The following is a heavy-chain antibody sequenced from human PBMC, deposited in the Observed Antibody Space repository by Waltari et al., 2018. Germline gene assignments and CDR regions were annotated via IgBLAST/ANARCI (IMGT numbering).Heavy chain of an antibody. CDR2: ISGDGTT. J-gene: IGHJ4*02. Sequence: EVHLVESGGGLVQPGGSLRLSCAASGFTFNGYWIHWVRQAPGKGPLWVARISGDGTTHYADSVKGRFTISRDNAKNTVYLQMNSLSAEDTAVYYCARDYSGYDSLPLEYWGQGTLVTVSS. V-gene: IGHV3-74*01. D-gene: IGHD5-12*01. CDR1: GFTFNGYW. CDR3: ARDYSGYDSLPLEY.